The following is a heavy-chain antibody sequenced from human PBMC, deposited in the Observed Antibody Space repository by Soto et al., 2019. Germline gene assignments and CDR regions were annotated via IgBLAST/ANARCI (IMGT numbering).Heavy chain of an antibody. Sequence: EVQLLESGGDLVQPGGSLRLSCVASEFTFNSYAMSWVRQAPGMGLEWVSSIIGSGAITYYADSVKGRFTISRDNSKITLYLQMNSLRVEDTALYYCAKDERDTGGNSGIDYLGQGTLVTVSS. V-gene: IGHV3-23*01. J-gene: IGHJ4*02. CDR2: IIGSGAIT. CDR3: AKDERDTGGNSGIDY. CDR1: EFTFNSYA. D-gene: IGHD2-21*02.